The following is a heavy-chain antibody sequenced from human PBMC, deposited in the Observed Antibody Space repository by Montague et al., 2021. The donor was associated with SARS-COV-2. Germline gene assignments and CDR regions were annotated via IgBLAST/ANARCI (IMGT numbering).Heavy chain of an antibody. D-gene: IGHD3-10*01. J-gene: IGHJ4*02. CDR1: GYSFTSYW. Sequence: QSGAEVKKPGESLKISCKGSGYSFTSYWVGWVRQMPGKGPEWMGIIYPDDSDTRYSPSFQGQVTISADKSISTAYLQWSSLKASDTAMYYCARLSYYGSGSYPFDYWGQGTLVTVSS. CDR3: ARLSYYGSGSYPFDY. V-gene: IGHV5-51*01. CDR2: IYPDDSDT.